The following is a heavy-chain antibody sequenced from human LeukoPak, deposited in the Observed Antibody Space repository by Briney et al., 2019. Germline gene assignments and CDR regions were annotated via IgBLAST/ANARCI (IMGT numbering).Heavy chain of an antibody. CDR3: ARHIAARLASGYYYYMDV. Sequence: PSETLSLTCTVSGGSISSYYWSWIRQPPGKGLEYIGDIYYGGSTNYNPSLKSRVTMSLEMSKNQFSLKLSSVTAADTAVYYCARHIAARLASGYYYYMDVWGKGTTVTVSS. D-gene: IGHD6-6*01. CDR2: IYYGGST. J-gene: IGHJ6*03. CDR1: GGSISSYY. V-gene: IGHV4-59*01.